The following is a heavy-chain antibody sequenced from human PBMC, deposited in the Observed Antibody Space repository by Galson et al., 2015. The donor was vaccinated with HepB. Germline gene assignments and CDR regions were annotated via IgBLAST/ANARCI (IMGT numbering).Heavy chain of an antibody. CDR1: GFSLSTSGVG. CDR2: IYWDDDK. D-gene: IGHD6-19*01. J-gene: IGHJ5*02. CDR3: AHSPTGYSSGWNNWFDP. V-gene: IGHV2-5*02. Sequence: PALVKPTQTLTLTCTFSGFSLSTSGVGVGWIRQPPGKALEWLALIYWDDDKRYSPSLKSRLTITKDTSKNQVVLTMTNMDPVDTATYYCAHSPTGYSSGWNNWFDPWGQETLVTVSS.